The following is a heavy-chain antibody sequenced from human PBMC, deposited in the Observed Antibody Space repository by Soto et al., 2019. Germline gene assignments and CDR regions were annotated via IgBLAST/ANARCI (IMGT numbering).Heavy chain of an antibody. V-gene: IGHV4-30-2*01. Sequence: SETLSLTCAVSGGSISSVGYSWICIRQPPGKGLEWIGYIYHSGSTYYNPSLTSRVTISVDRSKNQFSLKLSSVTAADTAVYYCARSGGRHSSGPSYFDYWAQGTLVTVSS. CDR2: IYHSGST. CDR1: GGSISSVGYS. D-gene: IGHD6-25*01. J-gene: IGHJ4*02. CDR3: ARSGGRHSSGPSYFDY.